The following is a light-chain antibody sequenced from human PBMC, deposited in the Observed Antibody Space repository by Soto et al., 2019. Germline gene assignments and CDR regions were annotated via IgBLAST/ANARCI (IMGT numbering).Light chain of an antibody. V-gene: IGLV2-8*01. CDR1: KSDIGIYDF. CDR3: KSYAGSNTYV. CDR2: EVV. J-gene: IGLJ1*01. Sequence: QSVLTQPPSASGSPGQSVTISCTGSKSDIGIYDFVSWYQHHPGKAPRLIIYEVVQRPSGVPDRFSGSKSGNTAPLTVSGLQAEDEADYFCKSYAGSNTYVFGTGTKLTVL.